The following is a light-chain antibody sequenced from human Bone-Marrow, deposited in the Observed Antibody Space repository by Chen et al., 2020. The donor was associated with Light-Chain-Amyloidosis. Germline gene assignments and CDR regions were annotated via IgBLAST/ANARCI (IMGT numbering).Light chain of an antibody. Sequence: EIVLTQSPGTLSLSPGEGANLSCRASQTISSNYLTWYQQKFGPAPRLLIYGSSSRATGIPDRFTGSGSGTDFSLTSHRLEPEDFAMYYCQEYGTSPLTFGGGTKVEIK. V-gene: IGKV3-20*01. CDR2: GSS. CDR3: QEYGTSPLT. CDR1: QTISSNY. J-gene: IGKJ4*01.